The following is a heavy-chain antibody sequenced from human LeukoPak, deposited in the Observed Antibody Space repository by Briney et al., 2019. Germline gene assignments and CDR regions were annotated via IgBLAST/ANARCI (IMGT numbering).Heavy chain of an antibody. D-gene: IGHD5-24*01. CDR2: IYYSGST. CDR3: ARGGRDGYNNFDY. V-gene: IGHV4-59*01. Sequence: PWETLSLTCTVSGGSISSYYWSWIRQPPGKGLEWIGYIYYSGSTNYNPPLKSRVTIYVDTSKNQFSLKLSSVTAADTAVYYCARGGRDGYNNFDYWGQGTLVTVSS. J-gene: IGHJ4*02. CDR1: GGSISSYY.